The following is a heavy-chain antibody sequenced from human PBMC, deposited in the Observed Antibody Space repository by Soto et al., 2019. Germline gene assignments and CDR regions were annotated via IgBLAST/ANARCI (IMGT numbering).Heavy chain of an antibody. CDR2: IYPGDSDT. D-gene: IGHD2-15*01. Sequence: GESLKISCKGSGYSFTSYWIGWVRQMPGKGLEWMGIIYPGDSDTRYSPSFQGQVTISADKSISTAYLQWSSLKASDTAMYYCASPRGYCSGGSRHPGAIDFRDKGTLVT. J-gene: IGHJ3*01. CDR3: ASPRGYCSGGSRHPGAIDF. CDR1: GYSFTSYW. V-gene: IGHV5-51*01.